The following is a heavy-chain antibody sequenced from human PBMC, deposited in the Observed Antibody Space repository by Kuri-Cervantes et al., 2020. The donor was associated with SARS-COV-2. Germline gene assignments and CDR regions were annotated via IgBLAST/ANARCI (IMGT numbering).Heavy chain of an antibody. CDR1: GYSFTSYW. Sequence: GESLKISCKGSGYSFTSYWISWVRQMPGKGLEWMGRIDPSDSYTNYSPSFQGRVTISADKSISTAYLQWSSLKASDTAMYYCARKPSGSGYNYGMDVWGQGTTVTVSS. CDR2: IDPSDSYT. J-gene: IGHJ6*02. V-gene: IGHV5-10-1*01. D-gene: IGHD3-10*01. CDR3: ARKPSGSGYNYGMDV.